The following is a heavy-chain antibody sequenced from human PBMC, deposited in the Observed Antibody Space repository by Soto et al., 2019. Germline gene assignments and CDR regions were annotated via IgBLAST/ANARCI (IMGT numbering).Heavy chain of an antibody. CDR3: ARHLYQLLSMDNWFAP. D-gene: IGHD2-2*01. Sequence: PGESLKISCKGSGYSFTSYWISWVRQMPGKGLEWMGRIDPSDSYTNYSPSFQGHVTISADKSISTAYLQWSSLKASDTAMYYCARHLYQLLSMDNWFAPWGQGTLVTVSS. J-gene: IGHJ5*02. CDR2: IDPSDSYT. CDR1: GYSFTSYW. V-gene: IGHV5-10-1*01.